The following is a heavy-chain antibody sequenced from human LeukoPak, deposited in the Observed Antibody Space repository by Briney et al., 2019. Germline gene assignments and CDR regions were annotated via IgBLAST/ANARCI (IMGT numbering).Heavy chain of an antibody. J-gene: IGHJ4*02. CDR1: GFTFSSYS. D-gene: IGHD4-17*01. V-gene: IGHV3-21*01. CDR3: ARAGHDYGDHAIDY. CDR2: ISSSSYI. Sequence: GGSLRLSCAASGFTFSSYSMNWVRQAPGKGLEWVSSISSSSYIYYADSVKGRFTISRDNAKNSLYLQMNSLRAEDTAVYYCARAGHDYGDHAIDYWGQGTLVTVSS.